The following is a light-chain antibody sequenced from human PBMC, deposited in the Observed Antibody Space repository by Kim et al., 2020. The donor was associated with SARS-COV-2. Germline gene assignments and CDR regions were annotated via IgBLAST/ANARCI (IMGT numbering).Light chain of an antibody. V-gene: IGLV2-11*01. Sequence: QSVTISCTGTSRDVGGYNYVSWYQQHPGKAPKLMIYDVSKRPSGVPDRFSGSKSGNTASLTISGLQAEDEADYYCCSYAGSYTLVVFGGGTQLTVL. CDR1: SRDVGGYNY. J-gene: IGLJ2*01. CDR2: DVS. CDR3: CSYAGSYTLVV.